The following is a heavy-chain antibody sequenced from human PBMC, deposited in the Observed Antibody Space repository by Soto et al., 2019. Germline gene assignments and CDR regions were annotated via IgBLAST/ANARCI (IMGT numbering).Heavy chain of an antibody. J-gene: IGHJ5*02. CDR3: ARERIVVVPAANNWFDP. CDR1: GFTFSSYS. CDR2: ISSSSSTI. V-gene: IGHV3-48*02. Sequence: EVQLVESGGGLVQPGGCLRLSCAASGFTFSSYSMNWVRQAPGKGLEWVSYISSSSSTINYADSVKGRYTISRDNAKNSLYLQMNSLRDEDTAVYYCARERIVVVPAANNWFDPWGQGTLVTVSS. D-gene: IGHD2-2*01.